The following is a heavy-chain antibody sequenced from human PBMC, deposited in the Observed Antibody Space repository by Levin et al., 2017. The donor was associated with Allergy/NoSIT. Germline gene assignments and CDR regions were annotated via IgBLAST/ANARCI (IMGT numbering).Heavy chain of an antibody. D-gene: IGHD3-9*01. CDR2: ISGSGGST. CDR3: ATSIRYFDWLALDY. Sequence: LSLTCAASGFPFSSYAMSWVRQAPGKGLEWVSAISGSGGSTYYADSVKGRFTISRDNSKNTLYLQMNSLRAEDTAVYYCATSIRYFDWLALDYWGQGTLVTVSS. V-gene: IGHV3-23*01. CDR1: GFPFSSYA. J-gene: IGHJ4*02.